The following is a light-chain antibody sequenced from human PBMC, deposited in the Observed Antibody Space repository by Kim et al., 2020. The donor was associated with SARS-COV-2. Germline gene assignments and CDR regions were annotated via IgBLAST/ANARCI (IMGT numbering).Light chain of an antibody. J-gene: IGKJ1*01. CDR3: QQSYSIPRT. CDR1: QSISNY. V-gene: IGKV1-39*01. Sequence: ASVGDRVTITCRASQSISNYLNWYQQKPGKAPNLLIYAASSLQGGVPSRFSGSGSGTDFTLTISSLQPEDFATYFCQQSYSIPRTFGRGTKVDIK. CDR2: AAS.